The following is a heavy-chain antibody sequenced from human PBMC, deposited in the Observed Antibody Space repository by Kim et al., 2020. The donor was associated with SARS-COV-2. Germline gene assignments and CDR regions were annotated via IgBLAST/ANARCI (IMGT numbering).Heavy chain of an antibody. CDR1: GFTFSNYA. Sequence: GGSLRLSCAASGFTFSNYAMSWTRQAPGKGLEWVLTISASGLGTHYADSVRGRFTISRDNSKSTLFLQLSSLRVEDTAVYYCEASDFWGQGALVTVSS. J-gene: IGHJ4*02. CDR2: ISASGLGT. CDR3: EASDF. V-gene: IGHV3-23*01.